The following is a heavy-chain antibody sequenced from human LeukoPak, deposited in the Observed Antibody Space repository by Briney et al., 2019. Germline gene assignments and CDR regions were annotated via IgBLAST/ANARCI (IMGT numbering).Heavy chain of an antibody. CDR1: GYTFTSYA. V-gene: IGHV1-3*01. D-gene: IGHD3-3*01. CDR3: ARDLSYDPQAGAWFDP. CDR2: INAGNGNT. Sequence: GASVKVSCKASGYTFTSYAMHWVRQAPGQRLEWMGWINAGNGNTKYSQKFQGRVTTTRDTSASTAYMELSSLRSEDTAVYYCARDLSYDPQAGAWFDPWGQGTLVTVSS. J-gene: IGHJ5*02.